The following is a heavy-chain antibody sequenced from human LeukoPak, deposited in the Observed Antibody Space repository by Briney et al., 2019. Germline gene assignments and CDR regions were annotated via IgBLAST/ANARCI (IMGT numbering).Heavy chain of an antibody. V-gene: IGHV4-30-4*08. CDR2: IYYSGST. CDR3: ARELRAYYYDSSGYYPHYGFDY. Sequence: SQTLSLTCTVSGGSISSGDYYWSWIRQPPGKGLEWIGYIYYSGSTYYNPSLKSRVTISVDTSKNQFSLKLSSVTAADTAVYYCARELRAYYYDSSGYYPHYGFDYWGQGTLVTVSS. J-gene: IGHJ4*02. CDR1: GGSISSGDYY. D-gene: IGHD3-22*01.